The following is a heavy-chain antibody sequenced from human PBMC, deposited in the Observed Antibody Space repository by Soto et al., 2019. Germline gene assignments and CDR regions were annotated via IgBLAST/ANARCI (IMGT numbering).Heavy chain of an antibody. CDR3: ASPYYDSSALQH. J-gene: IGHJ1*01. V-gene: IGHV3-30-3*01. D-gene: IGHD3-22*01. Sequence: QVQLVESGGGVDQPGRSLRLSCAASGFTFSSYAMYWVRQAPGTGLEWVAVISYDGSNKYYADSVKGRFTISRDNSKNTLYLQMNSLTAEDTAVYYCASPYYDSSALQHWGQGTLVTVSS. CDR1: GFTFSSYA. CDR2: ISYDGSNK.